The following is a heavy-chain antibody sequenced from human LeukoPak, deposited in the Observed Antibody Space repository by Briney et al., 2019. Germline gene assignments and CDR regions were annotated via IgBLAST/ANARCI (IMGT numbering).Heavy chain of an antibody. Sequence: GSLRLSCVASGFPFSSYWMTWVRQAPGKGLEWVANIKQDGSKKSYVDSVKGRFTISRDNAKNALYLQMNSLRAEDTAIYYCTRVGYIDEGIDYWGQGTLVTVSS. CDR3: TRVGYIDEGIDY. CDR1: GFPFSSYW. CDR2: IKQDGSKK. V-gene: IGHV3-7*04. D-gene: IGHD5-24*01. J-gene: IGHJ4*02.